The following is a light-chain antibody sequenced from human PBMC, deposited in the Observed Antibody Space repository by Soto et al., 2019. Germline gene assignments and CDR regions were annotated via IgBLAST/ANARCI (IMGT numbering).Light chain of an antibody. CDR3: QQVNNYPLT. Sequence: ITQSPSSLSSSPGDSVAVNCRALRGLSSYLAWYQQKPGKAPKLLIYAASTLQSGVPSRFSGSESGTDFTLTISSLQTEDFATYYCQQVNNYPLTFGGGTKVDIK. CDR1: RGLSSY. CDR2: AAS. J-gene: IGKJ4*01. V-gene: IGKV1-8*01.